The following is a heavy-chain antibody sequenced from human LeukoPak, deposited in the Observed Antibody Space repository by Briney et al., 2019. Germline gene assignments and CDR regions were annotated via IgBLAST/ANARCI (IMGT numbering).Heavy chain of an antibody. V-gene: IGHV1-18*01. D-gene: IGHD3-22*01. CDR2: ISGNDGNT. J-gene: IGHJ3*02. CDR1: GYIFTDFG. CDR3: ARESEYYDSSGYYGAFDI. Sequence: GASVRVSCKGSGYIFTDFGFSWVRQAPGQGLEWIGWISGNDGNTKYAQRVQGRVIMTTDTSTNTAYMELRNLRSDDTAVYYCARESEYYDSSGYYGAFDIWGQGTMVTVSS.